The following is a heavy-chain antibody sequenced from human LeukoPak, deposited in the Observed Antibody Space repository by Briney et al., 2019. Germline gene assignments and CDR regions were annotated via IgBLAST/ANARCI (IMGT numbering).Heavy chain of an antibody. Sequence: GGSLRLSCEGFGFAVSTYSMHWVRQTPGQGRVWVSRLNSDGIRTDYADSVRGRFTISRDNAKNTFYMYMDSLRAEDTAVYYCARAGFYNGYDYWGQGTLVTVSS. CDR2: LNSDGIRT. CDR3: ARAGFYNGYDY. CDR1: GFAVSTYS. V-gene: IGHV3-74*01. D-gene: IGHD5-18*01. J-gene: IGHJ4*02.